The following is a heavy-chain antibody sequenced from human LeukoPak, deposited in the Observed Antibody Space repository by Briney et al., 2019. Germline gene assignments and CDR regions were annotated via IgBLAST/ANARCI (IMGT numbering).Heavy chain of an antibody. Sequence: GESLKISCKDSGYSFASYWIGWVRQMPGKGLEWMGIIYPGDSNARYSPSFQGQVTIPADKSISTAYLQWSSLKASDTAMYYCARPHPGLDVFDIWGQGTMVTVSS. CDR2: IYPGDSNA. CDR1: GYSFASYW. CDR3: ARPHPGLDVFDI. J-gene: IGHJ3*02. V-gene: IGHV5-51*01. D-gene: IGHD5-12*01.